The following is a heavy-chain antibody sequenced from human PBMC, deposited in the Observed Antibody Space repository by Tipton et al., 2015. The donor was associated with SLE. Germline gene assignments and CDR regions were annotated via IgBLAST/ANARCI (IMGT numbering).Heavy chain of an antibody. V-gene: IGHV4-59*01. J-gene: IGHJ6*03. D-gene: IGHD3-22*01. CDR1: GDSINGYY. Sequence: TLSLTCTVSGDSINGYYWTWIRQPPGKGLEWVGYVYSSGFSDYNPSLRSRVTISLDTSENQFSLRLSSATAADAAVYYCARVGHGFDDSGYNSHYYYYMDVWGKGTTVTVSS. CDR3: ARVGHGFDDSGYNSHYYYYMDV. CDR2: VYSSGFS.